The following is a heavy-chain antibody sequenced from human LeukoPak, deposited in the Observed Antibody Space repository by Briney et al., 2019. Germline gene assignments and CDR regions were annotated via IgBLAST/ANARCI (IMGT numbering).Heavy chain of an antibody. J-gene: IGHJ6*02. Sequence: QPGGSLRLSCAASGFSFTYNAMTWVRQSPGKGLEWVSAISGSGGSTYYADSVKGRFTISRDNSKNTLYLQMNSLRAEDTAVYYCARGSLTTSLYYGMDVWGQGTTVTVSS. CDR3: ARGSLTTSLYYGMDV. CDR1: GFSFTYNA. D-gene: IGHD4-11*01. CDR2: ISGSGGST. V-gene: IGHV3-23*01.